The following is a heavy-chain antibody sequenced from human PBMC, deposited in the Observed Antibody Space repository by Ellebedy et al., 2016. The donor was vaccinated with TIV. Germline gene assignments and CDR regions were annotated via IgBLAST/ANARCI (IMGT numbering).Heavy chain of an antibody. CDR3: AILHDVPAAIPY. J-gene: IGHJ4*02. Sequence: SETLSLTXTVSGGSISSYYWSWIRQPPGKGLEWIGYIYYSGSTYYNPSLKSRVTISVDTSKNQFSLKLSSVTAADTAVYYCAILHDVPAAIPYWGQGALVTVSS. V-gene: IGHV4-59*12. D-gene: IGHD2-2*01. CDR2: IYYSGST. CDR1: GGSISSYY.